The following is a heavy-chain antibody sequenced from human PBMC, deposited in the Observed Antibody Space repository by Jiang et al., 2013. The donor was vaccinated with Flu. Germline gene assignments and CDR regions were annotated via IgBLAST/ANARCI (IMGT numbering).Heavy chain of an antibody. J-gene: IGHJ5*02. V-gene: IGHV4-59*01. CDR2: IYYSGST. Sequence: TLSLTCTVSGGSISSYYWSWIRQPPGKGLEWIGYIYYSGSTNYNPSLKSRVTISVDTSKNQFSLKLSSVTAADTAVYYCAREGLIEGTGFDPWGQGTLVTVSS. CDR3: AREGLIEGTGFDP. D-gene: IGHD1-14*01. CDR1: GGSISSYY.